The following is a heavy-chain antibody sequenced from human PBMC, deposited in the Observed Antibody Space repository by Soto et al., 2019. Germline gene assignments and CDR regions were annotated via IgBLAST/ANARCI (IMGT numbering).Heavy chain of an antibody. CDR3: ANVPLEWLGGYYGMDV. V-gene: IGHV3-30*18. Sequence: QVQRVESGGGVVQPGRSLRLSCAASGFTFSSYGMHWVRQAPGKGLEWVAVISYDGSNKYYADAVKGRFTISRDNSKNTLYLQMNSLRAEDTAVYYCANVPLEWLGGYYGMDVWGQGTTVTVSS. CDR1: GFTFSSYG. J-gene: IGHJ6*02. D-gene: IGHD3-3*01. CDR2: ISYDGSNK.